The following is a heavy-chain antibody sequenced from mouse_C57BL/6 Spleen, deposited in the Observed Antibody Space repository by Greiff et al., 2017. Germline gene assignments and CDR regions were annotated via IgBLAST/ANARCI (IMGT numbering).Heavy chain of an antibody. V-gene: IGHV1-54*01. D-gene: IGHD1-1*01. J-gene: IGHJ3*01. CDR2: INPGSGGT. Sequence: QVQLQQSGAELVRPGTSVKVSCKASGYAFTNYLIEWVKQRPGQGLEWIGVINPGSGGTNYNEKFKGKATLTADKSSSTAYMQLSSLTSEDSAVYFCERSRYYGSSPFAYWGQGTLVTVSA. CDR3: ERSRYYGSSPFAY. CDR1: GYAFTNYL.